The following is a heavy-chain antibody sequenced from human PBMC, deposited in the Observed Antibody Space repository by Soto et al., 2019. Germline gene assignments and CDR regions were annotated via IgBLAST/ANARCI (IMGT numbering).Heavy chain of an antibody. CDR2: IYPSARA. D-gene: IGHD5-18*01. Sequence: QVQLQESGPGLVTASETLTLTCTISGGSINNYYWTWVRQPPGKGLEWIGRIYPSARAHYNPSLQSRVTLSVDVSKNQFSLRVNSVTATDTAIYFCARDYDVNTALNYWYFDLWGRGTLVTVSS. V-gene: IGHV4-4*07. CDR1: GGSINNYY. CDR3: ARDYDVNTALNYWYFDL. J-gene: IGHJ2*01.